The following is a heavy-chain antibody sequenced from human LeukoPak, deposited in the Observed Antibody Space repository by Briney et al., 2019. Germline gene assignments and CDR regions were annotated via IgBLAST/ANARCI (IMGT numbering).Heavy chain of an antibody. J-gene: IGHJ6*02. CDR2: IYYSGST. V-gene: IGHV4-31*03. CDR1: GGSITRGGYY. D-gene: IGHD1-26*01. Sequence: SETLSLTCTVSGGSITRGGYYWNWIRQHPGKGLEWIGYIYYSGSTFYNPSLKSRVTISVDTSKNQFSLRLSSVTAADTAVYCCARSGGSYSSYDDYYYYYGMDVWGQGTTVTVSS. CDR3: ARSGGSYSSYDDYYYYYGMDV.